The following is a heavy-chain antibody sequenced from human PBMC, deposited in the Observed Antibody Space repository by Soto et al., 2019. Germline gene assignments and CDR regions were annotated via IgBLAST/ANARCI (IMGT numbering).Heavy chain of an antibody. CDR1: GFTFSSFA. D-gene: IGHD6-13*01. V-gene: IGHV3-23*01. J-gene: IGHJ4*02. Sequence: GVSLRLSCAASGFTFSSFAMSWVRQAPGKGLDWVSAISGSGGSTYSADSVKGRFTISRDNSKNTLYLQMSSLRAEDTAVYYCARGFAAGKGSPPDCWGQGALVIVSS. CDR2: ISGSGGST. CDR3: ARGFAAGKGSPPDC.